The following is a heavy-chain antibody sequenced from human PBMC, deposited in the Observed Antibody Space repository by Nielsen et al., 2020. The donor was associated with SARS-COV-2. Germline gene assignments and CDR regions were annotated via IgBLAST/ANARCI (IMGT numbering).Heavy chain of an antibody. V-gene: IGHV3-48*02. CDR1: GFTFNTYA. CDR2: ISASSANI. Sequence: GESLKISCAASGFTFNTYAMNWVRQAPGKGLEWVAYISASSANIHYAASVNGRFTVSRDNAKNSLYLQMNNLRDEHTAVYYCASDPSYASSWLHYFDFWGQGTLVTVSS. CDR3: ASDPSYASSWLHYFDF. D-gene: IGHD5-12*01. J-gene: IGHJ4*02.